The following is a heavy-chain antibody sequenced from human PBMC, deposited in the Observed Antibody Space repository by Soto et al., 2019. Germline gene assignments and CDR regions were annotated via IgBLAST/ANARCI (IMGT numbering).Heavy chain of an antibody. Sequence: SETLSLTCTVSGGSIGSSSYYWGWIRPPPGKGLEWIGSIYYSGSTYYNPSLKSRVTISVDTSKNQFSLKLSSVTAADTAVYYGAGNRISAAGCGYYYYYGMDVWGQGTTVTVSS. J-gene: IGHJ6*02. D-gene: IGHD6-13*01. V-gene: IGHV4-39*01. CDR1: GGSIGSSSYY. CDR3: AGNRISAAGCGYYYYYGMDV. CDR2: IYYSGST.